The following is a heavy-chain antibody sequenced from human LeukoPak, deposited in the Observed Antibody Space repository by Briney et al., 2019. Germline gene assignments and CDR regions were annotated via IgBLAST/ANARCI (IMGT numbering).Heavy chain of an antibody. V-gene: IGHV1-2*04. CDR2: INPNSGGT. D-gene: IGHD1-14*01. Sequence: GASVKVSCKASGYTFTGYYMHWVRQAPGQGLEWMGWINPNSGGTNYAQKFQGWVTMTRDTSISTAYMELSRLRSDDTAVYYCARDYFPLVDWVGMGPGWYFDLWGRGTLVTVSS. CDR3: ARDYFPLVDWVGMGPGWYFDL. J-gene: IGHJ2*01. CDR1: GYTFTGYY.